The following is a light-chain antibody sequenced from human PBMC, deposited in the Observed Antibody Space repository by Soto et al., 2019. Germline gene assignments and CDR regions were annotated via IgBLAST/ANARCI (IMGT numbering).Light chain of an antibody. CDR3: MQSIQLPRT. CDR1: QSLLQSDGNTY. Sequence: IVMTHTPLSLSVTPGQPASISCKSSQSLLQSDGNTYLYWYLQKPGQPPRLLIYAVSKRFLGVPDRFSASGSGTDLKLKVSRVEAEDVRVYYCMQSIQLPRTFGQGTKVDI. J-gene: IGKJ1*01. CDR2: AVS. V-gene: IGKV2D-29*01.